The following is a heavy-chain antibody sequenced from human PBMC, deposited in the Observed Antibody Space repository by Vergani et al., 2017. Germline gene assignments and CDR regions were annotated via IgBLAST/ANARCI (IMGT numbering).Heavy chain of an antibody. J-gene: IGHJ4*02. V-gene: IGHV3-23*04. CDR2: ISGSGVSA. D-gene: IGHD3-22*01. CDR3: ARLSYDTTPYLQGGYDC. CDR1: GFTFSNYA. Sequence: EVQLVESGGGLVQPGGSLKLSCAASGFTFSNYAMNWVRQAPGKGLEWVSGISGSGVSAYYTDSVKGRFTISRDNSKNMLYLQMNSLRAEDTAVYYCARLSYDTTPYLQGGYDCWGQGTLVSVSS.